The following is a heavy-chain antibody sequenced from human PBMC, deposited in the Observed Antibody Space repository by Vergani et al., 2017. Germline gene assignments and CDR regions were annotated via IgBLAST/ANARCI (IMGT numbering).Heavy chain of an antibody. J-gene: IGHJ4*02. CDR3: ARVSSNYDIDY. CDR2: IYYSGST. CDR1: GGSISSYY. D-gene: IGHD4-11*01. Sequence: QVQLQESGPGLVKPSETLSLTCTVSGGSISSYYWSWIRQPPGKGLEWIGYIYYSGSTNYNPSLKSRVTISVDTSKNQFSLKLSSVTAVDTAVYYCARVSSNYDIDYWGQGTLVTVSS. V-gene: IGHV4-59*01.